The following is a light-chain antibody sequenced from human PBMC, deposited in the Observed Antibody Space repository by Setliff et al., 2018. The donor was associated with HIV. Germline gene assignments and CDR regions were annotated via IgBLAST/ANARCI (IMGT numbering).Light chain of an antibody. CDR1: SSDVGGYNY. CDR3: SSYTSSGTPV. V-gene: IGLV2-14*01. J-gene: IGLJ3*02. Sequence: QSALTQPTSVSWSPGQSITISCTGTSSDVGGYNYVSWYQHRPGKAPKVVIYEVSNRPSGGSNRFSGSKSGNTASLTISGLQAEEEADYYCSSYTSSGTPVFGGGTKVT. CDR2: EVS.